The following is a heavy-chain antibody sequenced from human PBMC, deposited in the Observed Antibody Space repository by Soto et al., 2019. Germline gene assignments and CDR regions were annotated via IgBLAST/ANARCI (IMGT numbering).Heavy chain of an antibody. CDR2: ISGTGTNI. V-gene: IGHV3-48*03. D-gene: IGHD6-25*01. Sequence: GGSLRLSCAASGFTFSTFEMNWVRQAPGKGLEWVSYISGTGTNIFYADAVKGRFTISRDNAKNSLYLEMTSLRDEDTAVYFCAGDPGASWFDAWGQGTLVTVSS. CDR3: AGDPGASWFDA. J-gene: IGHJ5*02. CDR1: GFTFSTFE.